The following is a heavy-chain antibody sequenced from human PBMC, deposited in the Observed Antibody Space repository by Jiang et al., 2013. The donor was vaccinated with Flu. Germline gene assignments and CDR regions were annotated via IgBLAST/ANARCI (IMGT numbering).Heavy chain of an antibody. D-gene: IGHD3-3*02. V-gene: IGHV4-59*01. CDR1: GASISSYY. CDR2: VFYSGST. J-gene: IGHJ4*02. Sequence: LLKPSETLSLTCTVSGASISSYYWNWVRQPPGKGLEWIAYVFYSGSTNYNPSLKSRVTISLDTSKEPVLPEAELCDPLRTRAVYYCARKVLASHHYFDYWGQGTLVTVSS. CDR3: ARKVLASHHYFDY.